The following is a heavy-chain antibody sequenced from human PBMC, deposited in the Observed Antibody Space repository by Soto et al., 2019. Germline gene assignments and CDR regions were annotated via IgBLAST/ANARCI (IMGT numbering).Heavy chain of an antibody. CDR2: IWYDGSNK. V-gene: IGHV3-33*01. CDR3: ARAPCSGGSCYSQYGMDI. Sequence: QVQLVESGGGVVQPGRSLRLSCAASGFTFSSYGMHCVRQAPGKGLEWVAVIWYDGSNKYYADSVKGRFTISRDNSKNTLYLQMNSLRAEDTAVYYCARAPCSGGSCYSQYGMDIWVQGTTVTVSS. J-gene: IGHJ6*02. CDR1: GFTFSSYG. D-gene: IGHD2-15*01.